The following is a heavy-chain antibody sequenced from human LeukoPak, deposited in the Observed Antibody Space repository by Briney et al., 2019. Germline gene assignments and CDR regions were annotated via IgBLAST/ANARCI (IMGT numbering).Heavy chain of an antibody. CDR3: ARDRGTIFGVANFDY. V-gene: IGHV4-4*07. CDR2: IYTSGRT. J-gene: IGHJ4*02. Sequence: SETLSLTCTGSGGTISSNYWGWHRQPAGKGLKGIGRIYTSGRTNYNPPLKGRVTMTVDTSKNQFSLKLNSVTAADTAVYYCARDRGTIFGVANFDYWGQGTLVTVSS. D-gene: IGHD3-3*01. CDR1: GGTISSNY.